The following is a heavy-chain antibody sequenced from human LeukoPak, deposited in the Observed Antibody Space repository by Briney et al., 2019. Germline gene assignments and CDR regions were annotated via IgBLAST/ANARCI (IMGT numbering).Heavy chain of an antibody. CDR3: ARLSCSTSCYYNWFDP. V-gene: IGHV4-39*01. Sequence: PSETLSLTCAVSGGSISSSSYYWGWIRQPPGKGLEWIGSIYYSGSTYYNPSLKSRVTISVDTSKNQFSLKLSSVTAAGTAVYYRARLSCSTSCYYNWFDPWGQGTLVTVSS. CDR2: IYYSGST. CDR1: GGSISSSSYY. J-gene: IGHJ5*02. D-gene: IGHD2-2*01.